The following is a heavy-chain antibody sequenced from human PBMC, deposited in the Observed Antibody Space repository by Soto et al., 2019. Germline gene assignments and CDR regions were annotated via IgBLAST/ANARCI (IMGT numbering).Heavy chain of an antibody. CDR1: GGSFSGYY. CDR3: ARGRIFYGDYSHYYYYYGMDV. J-gene: IGHJ6*02. D-gene: IGHD4-17*01. V-gene: IGHV4-34*01. CDR2: INHSGST. Sequence: SETLSLTCAVYGGSFSGYYWSWIRQPPGKGLEWIGEINHSGSTNYNPSLKSRVTISVDTSKNQFSLKLSSVTAADTAVYYCARGRIFYGDYSHYYYYYGMDVWGQGTTVTVSS.